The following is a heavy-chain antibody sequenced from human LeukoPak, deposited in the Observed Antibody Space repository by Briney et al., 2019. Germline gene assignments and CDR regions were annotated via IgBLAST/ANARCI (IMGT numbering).Heavy chain of an antibody. J-gene: IGHJ4*02. Sequence: KPSETLSLTCTVSGDSVSSYYWSWIRQPPGKGLEWIGFISFSGSTNYNPSLRSRVTISIDTSKNQFSLKLNSVNAADTAVYYCARDRGDTAMAHPFDYWGQGTLVTVSS. D-gene: IGHD5-18*01. CDR3: ARDRGDTAMAHPFDY. V-gene: IGHV4-59*02. CDR1: GDSVSSYY. CDR2: ISFSGST.